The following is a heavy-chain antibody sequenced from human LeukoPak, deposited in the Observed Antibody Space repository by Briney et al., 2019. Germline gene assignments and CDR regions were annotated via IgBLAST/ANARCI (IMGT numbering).Heavy chain of an antibody. Sequence: PSETLSLTCTVSGGSITRDYRSWIRQPPGKGLECIGYIYYSGITHYYPSLKSRITISVDASKSHFSIKLSSVTAADTAVYYCARVPVRHCTSTRCRDLVKFDPWGQGTLVTVSS. CDR1: GGSITRDY. V-gene: IGHV4-59*01. CDR2: IYYSGIT. CDR3: ARVPVRHCTSTRCRDLVKFDP. D-gene: IGHD2-2*01. J-gene: IGHJ5*02.